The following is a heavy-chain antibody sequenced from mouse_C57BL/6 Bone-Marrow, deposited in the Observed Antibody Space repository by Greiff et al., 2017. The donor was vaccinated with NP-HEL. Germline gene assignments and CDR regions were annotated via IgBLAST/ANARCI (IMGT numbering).Heavy chain of an antibody. CDR3: ARHYIYAMDY. CDR2: IDPSDSYT. Sequence: QVQLQQPGAELVMPGASVKLSCKASGYTFTSYWMHWVKQRPGQGLEWIGEIDPSDSYTNYNQKFKGKSTLTVDKSSSTAYMQLSSLTSEDSAVYYCARHYIYAMDYWGQGTSVTVSS. J-gene: IGHJ4*01. D-gene: IGHD1-1*01. V-gene: IGHV1-69*01. CDR1: GYTFTSYW.